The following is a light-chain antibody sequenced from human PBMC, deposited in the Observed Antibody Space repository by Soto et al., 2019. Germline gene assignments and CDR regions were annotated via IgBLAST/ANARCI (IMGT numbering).Light chain of an antibody. CDR3: QQLNSFPIT. CDR1: QGISSY. Sequence: DIQLNQSPSFLSASVGDRVTITCRASQGISSYLAWYQQKPGKAPKLLIYAASSLQSGVPSRFSGSGSGTEFTLTISSLQPEDFATYYCQQLNSFPITFGQRTRLEI. V-gene: IGKV1-9*01. J-gene: IGKJ5*01. CDR2: AAS.